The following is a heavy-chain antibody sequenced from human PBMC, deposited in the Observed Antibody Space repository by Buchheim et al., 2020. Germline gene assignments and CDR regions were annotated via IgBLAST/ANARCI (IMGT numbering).Heavy chain of an antibody. V-gene: IGHV3-23*01. CDR1: GFTFSSYA. D-gene: IGHD6-13*01. CDR2: ISGSGGST. J-gene: IGHJ4*02. Sequence: EVQLLESGGGLVQPGGSLRLSCAASGFTFSSYAMSWVRQAPGKGLEWVSAISGSGGSTYYADSVKGRFTISRDNSKNTLYLQMNSLRAEDTAVYYCAKGPKKNSRPFISSSWSSYYFDYWGQGTL. CDR3: AKGPKKNSRPFISSSWSSYYFDY.